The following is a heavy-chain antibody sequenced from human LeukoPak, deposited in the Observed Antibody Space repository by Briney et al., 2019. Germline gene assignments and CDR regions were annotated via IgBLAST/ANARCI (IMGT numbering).Heavy chain of an antibody. D-gene: IGHD5-12*01. V-gene: IGHV3-23*01. CDR3: AKRYSGYDFIDY. Sequence: GGSLRLSCAASGFTFSSYAMSWVRQAPGKGLEWVSAISGSGGSTYYADSVKGRFTISRDNSRNTLYLQMNSLRAEDTAVYYCAKRYSGYDFIDYWGQGTLVTVSS. CDR1: GFTFSSYA. J-gene: IGHJ4*02. CDR2: ISGSGGST.